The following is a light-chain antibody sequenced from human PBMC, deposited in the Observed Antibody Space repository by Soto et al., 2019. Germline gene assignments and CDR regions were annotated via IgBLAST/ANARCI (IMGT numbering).Light chain of an antibody. CDR2: DAS. CDR1: QSVSSSY. CDR3: QQYSSSPLT. V-gene: IGKV3D-20*01. J-gene: IGKJ5*01. Sequence: EIVLTQSPATLSLSPGERATLSCGASQSVSSSYLAWYQQKPGLAPRLLIYDASSRATVIPDRFSGSGSGTYFTLTISRLEPEDFAVYYCQQYSSSPLTFGQGTRLEIK.